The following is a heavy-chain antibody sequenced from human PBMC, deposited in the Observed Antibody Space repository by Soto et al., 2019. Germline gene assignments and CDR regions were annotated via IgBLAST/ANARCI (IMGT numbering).Heavy chain of an antibody. CDR1: GFTFSSYS. V-gene: IGHV3-23*01. CDR3: AKSPGMYYYDSSGYYHYDY. Sequence: PGGSLRLSFAASGFTFSSYSMSWVRQAPGKGLDWVSAISGSGVSTYYADSVKGRFTISGDNSKNTLYLQMNSLRAEDTAVYYCAKSPGMYYYDSSGYYHYDYWGQGTLVTVSS. D-gene: IGHD3-22*01. J-gene: IGHJ4*02. CDR2: ISGSGVST.